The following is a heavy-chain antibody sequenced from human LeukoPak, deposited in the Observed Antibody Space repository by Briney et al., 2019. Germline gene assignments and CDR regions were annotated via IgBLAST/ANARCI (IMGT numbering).Heavy chain of an antibody. CDR3: ANLASSVVPAAIGY. Sequence: GGSLRLSCAASGFTFSNFAMSWARQAPGKGLEWVSSISGSGDSTYYADSVKGRFTISRDNSKNTLYLQLNSLRAADTAVYHCANLASSVVPAAIGYRGQGSLVTVSS. CDR2: ISGSGDST. CDR1: GFTFSNFA. V-gene: IGHV3-23*01. D-gene: IGHD2-2*01. J-gene: IGHJ4*02.